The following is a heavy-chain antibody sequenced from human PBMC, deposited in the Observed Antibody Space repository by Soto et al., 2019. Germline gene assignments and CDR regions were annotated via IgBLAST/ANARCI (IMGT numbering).Heavy chain of an antibody. Sequence: GESLKLSCKGSGYSFSTFWIGWVRQMPGKGLEWMGIIYPSDSDTRYSPSFQGQVTISADKSSRTAYLQWSSLKASDSAMYYCARLQQDYYYHGMDVWGQGTKVTVYS. J-gene: IGHJ6*02. CDR2: IYPSDSDT. V-gene: IGHV5-51*01. D-gene: IGHD2-2*01. CDR1: GYSFSTFW. CDR3: ARLQQDYYYHGMDV.